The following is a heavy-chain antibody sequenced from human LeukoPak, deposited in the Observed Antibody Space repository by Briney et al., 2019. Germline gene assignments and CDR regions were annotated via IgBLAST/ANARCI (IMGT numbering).Heavy chain of an antibody. V-gene: IGHV4-61*02. J-gene: IGHJ4*02. CDR1: GGSISSGSYY. D-gene: IGHD5-24*01. CDR2: IYTSGST. Sequence: SETLSLTCTVSGGSISSGSYYWSWIRQPAGKGLEWIGRIYTSGSTNYNPSLKSRVTISVDTSKNQFSLKLSSVTAADTAVYYCASQRWLQPFDYWGQGTLVTVSS. CDR3: ASQRWLQPFDY.